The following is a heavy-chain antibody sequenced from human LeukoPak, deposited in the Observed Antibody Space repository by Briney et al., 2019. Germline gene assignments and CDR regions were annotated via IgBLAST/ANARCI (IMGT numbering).Heavy chain of an antibody. V-gene: IGHV1-2*02. D-gene: IGHD5-18*01. CDR3: ARDRSPAPGRSYGRGHFDY. Sequence: ASVKVSCKAAGYTFTSYYMHWVRQAPAQGLEWVGWINPNSGGTNYAQKFQGRVTMTRATSISTAYMDLNSLLSDDTAVYYCARDRSPAPGRSYGRGHFDYWGQGTLVTVSS. CDR2: INPNSGGT. J-gene: IGHJ4*02. CDR1: GYTFTSYY.